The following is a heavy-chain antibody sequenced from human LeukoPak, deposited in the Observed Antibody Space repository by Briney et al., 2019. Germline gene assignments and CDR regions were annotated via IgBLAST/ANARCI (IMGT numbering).Heavy chain of an antibody. J-gene: IGHJ6*03. CDR3: ARARTHYYYNYMDV. V-gene: IGHV7-4-1*02. CDR2: INTNTGNP. Sequence: GASVKVSCKASGYTFTSYATNWVRQAPGQGLEWMGWINTNTGNPTYAQGFTGRFVFSLDTSVSTAYLQISSLKAEDTAVYHCARARTHYYYNYMDVWGKGTTVTVSS. CDR1: GYTFTSYA.